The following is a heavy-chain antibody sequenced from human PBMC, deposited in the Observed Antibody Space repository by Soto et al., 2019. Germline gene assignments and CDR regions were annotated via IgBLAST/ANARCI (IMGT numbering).Heavy chain of an antibody. CDR1: GYTFTSYD. CDR2: MNPNSDNT. CDR3: ARDLRFNYYSYGMDV. D-gene: IGHD4-17*01. Sequence: ASVKVSCKASGYTFTSYDINWVRQATGQGLEWMGWMNPNSDNTGYAQKFQGRVTMTRNTSISTAYMELSSLRSEDTAVYSCARDLRFNYYSYGMDVWGQGTTVTVSS. V-gene: IGHV1-8*01. J-gene: IGHJ6*02.